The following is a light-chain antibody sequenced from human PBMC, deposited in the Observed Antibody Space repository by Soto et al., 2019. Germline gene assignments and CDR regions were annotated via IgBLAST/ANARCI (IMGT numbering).Light chain of an antibody. CDR1: QSVGSN. Sequence: EIVMTQSPATLSVSPGERATLSCRASQSVGSNLAWYQQKAGQAPRLLIYDASTRATGIPARFSGSGSGTEFTLTISSLQSEDFALYYCQQYNNWPPVTFGQGTRLENK. V-gene: IGKV3-15*01. J-gene: IGKJ5*01. CDR3: QQYNNWPPVT. CDR2: DAS.